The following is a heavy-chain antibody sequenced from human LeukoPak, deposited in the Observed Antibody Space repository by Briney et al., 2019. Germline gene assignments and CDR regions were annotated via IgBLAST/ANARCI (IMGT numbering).Heavy chain of an antibody. J-gene: IGHJ6*03. CDR2: IYTSGST. Sequence: SETLSLTCTVSGGSISSYYWSWIRQPAGKGLEWIGRIYTSGSTNYNPSLKGRVTMSVDTSKNQFSLKLSSVTAADTAVYYCARDNLGYSYGGYYYYYYYMDVWGKGTTVTVSS. CDR1: GGSISSYY. V-gene: IGHV4-4*07. CDR3: ARDNLGYSYGGYYYYYYYMDV. D-gene: IGHD5-18*01.